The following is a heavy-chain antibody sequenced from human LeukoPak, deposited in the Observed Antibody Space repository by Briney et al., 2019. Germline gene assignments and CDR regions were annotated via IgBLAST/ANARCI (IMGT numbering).Heavy chain of an antibody. CDR2: IYYSGST. CDR3: ARDSEGVADY. V-gene: IGHV4-61*08. Sequence: SETLSLTCTVSGGSISSGDYYWSWIRQPPGKGLEWIGYIYYSGSTNYNPSLKSRVTISVDTSKNQFSLKLSSVTAADTAVYYCARDSEGVADYWGQGTLVTVSS. CDR1: GGSISSGDYY. J-gene: IGHJ4*02. D-gene: IGHD1-26*01.